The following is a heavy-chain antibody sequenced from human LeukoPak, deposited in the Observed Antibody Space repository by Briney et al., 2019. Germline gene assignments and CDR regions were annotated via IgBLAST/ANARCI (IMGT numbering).Heavy chain of an antibody. D-gene: IGHD5-18*01. CDR3: AKGFSGYGYNQAHYFDY. Sequence: ASVKVSCKASGYTFTGYYMHWVRQAPGQGLEWMGWINPNSGGTNYAQKFQGRVTMTRDTSISTAYMELSRLRSDDTAVYYCAKGFSGYGYNQAHYFDYWGQGTLVTVSS. CDR1: GYTFTGYY. CDR2: INPNSGGT. J-gene: IGHJ4*02. V-gene: IGHV1-2*02.